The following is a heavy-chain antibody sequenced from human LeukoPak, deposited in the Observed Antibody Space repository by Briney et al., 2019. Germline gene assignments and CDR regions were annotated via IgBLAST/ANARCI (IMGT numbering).Heavy chain of an antibody. CDR1: GGSFSGYY. Sequence: PSETLSLTCAVYGGSFSGYYWSWIRQPPGKGLEWIGEINHSGSTNYNPSLKSRVTISVDTSKNQFSLKLSSVTAADTAVYYCATARSASGYDLFDYWGQGTLVTVSS. CDR2: INHSGST. J-gene: IGHJ4*02. D-gene: IGHD5-12*01. V-gene: IGHV4-34*01. CDR3: ATARSASGYDLFDY.